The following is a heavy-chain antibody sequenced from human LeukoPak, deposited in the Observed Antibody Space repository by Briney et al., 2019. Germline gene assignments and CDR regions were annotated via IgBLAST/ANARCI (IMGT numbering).Heavy chain of an antibody. CDR3: ARVAVSGPTGWFDS. J-gene: IGHJ5*01. CDR1: GFALKSC. CDR2: ISSTSAYI. V-gene: IGHV3-21*01. D-gene: IGHD2-8*02. Sequence: GGSLRLSCAGSGFALKSCLTWVRQAPGKGLEWVSSISSTSAYIHYADSVKGRFTISRDNVDNVVYLEMNSLGAEDTATYYCARVAVSGPTGWFDSWGQGTLVIVSS.